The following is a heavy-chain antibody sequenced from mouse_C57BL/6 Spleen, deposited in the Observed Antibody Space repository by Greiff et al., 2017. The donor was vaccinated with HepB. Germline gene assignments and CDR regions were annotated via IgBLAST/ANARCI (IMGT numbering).Heavy chain of an antibody. CDR3: ARRGYYGPYWYFDV. Sequence: EVKLQESGPGLVKPSQSLSLTCSVTGYSITSGYYWNWIRQFPGNKLEWMGYISYDGSNNYNPSLKNRISITRDTSKNQFFLKLNSVTTEDTATYYCARRGYYGPYWYFDVWGTGTTVTVSS. CDR1: GYSITSGYY. CDR2: ISYDGSN. D-gene: IGHD1-1*01. J-gene: IGHJ1*03. V-gene: IGHV3-6*01.